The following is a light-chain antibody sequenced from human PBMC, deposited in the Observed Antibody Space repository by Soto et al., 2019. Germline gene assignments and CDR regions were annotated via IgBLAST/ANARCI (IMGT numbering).Light chain of an antibody. CDR2: LNSDGSH. V-gene: IGLV4-69*01. Sequence: QPVLTQSPSASASLGASVKLTCTLSSGHSSYAIAWHQQQPEKGPRYLMKLNSDGSHSKGDGIPDRFSGSSSGAERYLTISSLQSEDEADYYCQTWGTVSGVVFGGGTKLTVL. CDR3: QTWGTVSGVV. CDR1: SGHSSYA. J-gene: IGLJ2*01.